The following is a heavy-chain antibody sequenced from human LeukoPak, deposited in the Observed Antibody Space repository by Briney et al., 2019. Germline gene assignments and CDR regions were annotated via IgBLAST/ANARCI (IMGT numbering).Heavy chain of an antibody. V-gene: IGHV1-2*02. D-gene: IGHD5-12*01. Sequence: GASVKVSCKASGYTFTGYYMHWVRQAPGQGLEWMGWINPNSGGTNYAQKFQGRVTMTRDTSISTAYMELSRLRSDDTAVYYCAREESGYDVLENWFDPWGQGTLVTVSS. CDR1: GYTFTGYY. CDR2: INPNSGGT. J-gene: IGHJ5*02. CDR3: AREESGYDVLENWFDP.